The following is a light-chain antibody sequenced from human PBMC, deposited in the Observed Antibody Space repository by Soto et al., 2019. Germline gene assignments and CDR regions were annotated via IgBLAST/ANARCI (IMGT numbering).Light chain of an antibody. V-gene: IGKV3-20*01. CDR1: QIVSTSY. J-gene: IGKJ5*01. CDR2: GAS. Sequence: SPGTLSLSPGQRAPLSCRASQIVSTSYLAWYQQTPGQAPRLLTYGASSRATGIPDRFSGSGSGTDFTLTISRLEPEDVAVYYCQQYGTSAILFGRGTRLEI. CDR3: QQYGTSAIL.